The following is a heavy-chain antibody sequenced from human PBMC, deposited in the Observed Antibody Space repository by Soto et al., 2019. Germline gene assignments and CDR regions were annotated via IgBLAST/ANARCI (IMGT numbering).Heavy chain of an antibody. Sequence: SVKVSCKASGGTFNKFAFSWVRQAPGQGFEWMGGVIHVFRSANYAQRFRGRITITADEYTSTVYLYLNDLRSDDTAVYYCARRYCASDNCPLFYYFVDLWGLGTTVTVSS. CDR1: GGTFNKFA. J-gene: IGHJ6*02. CDR3: ARRYCASDNCPLFYYFVDL. D-gene: IGHD2-21*02. V-gene: IGHV1-69*13. CDR2: VIHVFRSA.